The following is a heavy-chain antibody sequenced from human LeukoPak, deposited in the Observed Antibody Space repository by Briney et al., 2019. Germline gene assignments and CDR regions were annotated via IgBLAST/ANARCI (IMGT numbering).Heavy chain of an antibody. CDR2: INSDGSWT. Sequence: PGGSLRLSCAASGNYWMHWVRQAPGKGLVWVSHINSDGSWTSYADSVKGRFTISKDNAKNTVYLQMNSLRAEDTAVYYCARGLSYYDSSGYSFDYWGQGTLVTVSS. J-gene: IGHJ4*02. V-gene: IGHV3-74*01. CDR3: ARGLSYYDSSGYSFDY. CDR1: GNYW. D-gene: IGHD3-22*01.